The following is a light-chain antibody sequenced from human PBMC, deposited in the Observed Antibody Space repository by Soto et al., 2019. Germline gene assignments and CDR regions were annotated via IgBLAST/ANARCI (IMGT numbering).Light chain of an antibody. CDR2: GAS. CDR3: QQYGSSGT. J-gene: IGKJ1*01. CDR1: QGSGDT. Sequence: EVVMRQSPTTLSVSPGEGATLSCRASQGSGDTLAWYQHKPGQAPRLLIYGASNRATGIPDRFSGSGSGTDFTLTISRLEPEDFAVYYCQQYGSSGTFGQGTKVDIK. V-gene: IGKV3-20*01.